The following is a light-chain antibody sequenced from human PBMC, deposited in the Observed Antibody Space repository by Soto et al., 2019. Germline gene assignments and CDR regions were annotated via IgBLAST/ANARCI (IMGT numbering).Light chain of an antibody. CDR3: QQYNNWPPWT. CDR1: QSVTTN. CDR2: GAS. Sequence: EIVMTQSPATLSVSPGERATLSCRASQSVTTNLAWYQQKPGQAPRLPIFGASTRAAGIPARFSGSGSGTEFTLTISSLQSEDFAVYYCQQYNNWPPWTFGRGTKVDIK. V-gene: IGKV3-15*01. J-gene: IGKJ1*01.